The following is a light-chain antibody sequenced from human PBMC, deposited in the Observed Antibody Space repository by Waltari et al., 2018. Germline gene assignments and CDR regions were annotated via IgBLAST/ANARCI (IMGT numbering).Light chain of an antibody. V-gene: IGKV3-15*01. Sequence: EIVMTQSPATLSVSPGERATLSCRASQSVSNNLAWYQQKPGQAPRLLIYGASTRATGIAARFSGSGSGTEFTITISSLQSEDFAVYYCQQYNNWWTFGQGTKVDI. J-gene: IGKJ1*01. CDR3: QQYNNWWT. CDR1: QSVSNN. CDR2: GAS.